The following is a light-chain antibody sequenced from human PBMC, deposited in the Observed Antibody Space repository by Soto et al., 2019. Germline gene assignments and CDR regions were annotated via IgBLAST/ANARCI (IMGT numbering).Light chain of an antibody. Sequence: EIVLTQSPGTLSFSSGERATLSCRARQSISSTYLAWYRQKPGQAPRLLIYAASSRATGIPDRFSGSGSGTDFTLTISRLEPEDFAVYYCQQYYASSWTFGQGTKVDIK. CDR1: QSISSTY. J-gene: IGKJ1*01. CDR2: AAS. CDR3: QQYYASSWT. V-gene: IGKV3-20*01.